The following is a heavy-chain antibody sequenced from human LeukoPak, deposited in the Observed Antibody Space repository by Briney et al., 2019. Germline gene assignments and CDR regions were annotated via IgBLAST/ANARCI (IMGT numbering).Heavy chain of an antibody. V-gene: IGHV1-69*05. J-gene: IGHJ3*02. D-gene: IGHD6-19*01. CDR3: ASAPGIAVAGTNDAFDI. CDR1: GGTFSSYA. CDR2: IIPVFGTA. Sequence: ASVKVSCKASGGTFSSYAISWVRQAPGQGLEWMGGIIPVFGTANYAQKFQGRVTITTDESTSTAYMSLSSLRSEDTAVYYCASAPGIAVAGTNDAFDIWGQGTMVTVSS.